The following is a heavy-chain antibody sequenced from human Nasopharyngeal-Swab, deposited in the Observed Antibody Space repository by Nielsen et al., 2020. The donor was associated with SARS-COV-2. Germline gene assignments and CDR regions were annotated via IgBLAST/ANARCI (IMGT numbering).Heavy chain of an antibody. CDR2: VSSIDGST. D-gene: IGHD2/OR15-2a*01. V-gene: IGHV3-23*01. CDR1: GFTFSIFD. Sequence: GESLKISCAASGFTFSIFDMGWVRQAPGKGLEWVSLVSSIDGSTYYPDSLKGRFTVSKDNSKNTVYLEMNTLRAEDTAIYYCAKDLRGPYFFWGQGTLVTVSS. CDR3: AKDLRGPYFF. J-gene: IGHJ4*02.